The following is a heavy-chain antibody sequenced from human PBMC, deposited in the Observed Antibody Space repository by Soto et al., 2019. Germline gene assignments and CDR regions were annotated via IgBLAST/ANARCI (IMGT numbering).Heavy chain of an antibody. D-gene: IGHD2-15*01. CDR1: GFSFRSYA. J-gene: IGHJ6*02. V-gene: IGHV3-23*01. CDR2: IAHNGDTT. Sequence: GGSLRLSCTASGFSFRSYAMRWVRQAPGKGLEWVSAIAHNGDTTSYGDSVKGRFTTNRDNSKNTVYLQMNSLRAEDTAVYYCARSSGGYCMDVWGHGTPVTVSS. CDR3: ARSSGGYCMDV.